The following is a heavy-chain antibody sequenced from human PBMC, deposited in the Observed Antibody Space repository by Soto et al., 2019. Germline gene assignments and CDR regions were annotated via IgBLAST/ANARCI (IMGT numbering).Heavy chain of an antibody. Sequence: PVGSLRLSCAASGFTFSRYAMSWVRQAPGKGLEWVSAISGSGGSTYYADSVKGRFTISRDNSKNTLYLQMNSLRAEDTAVYYCAKDLTLELQVWLDPWGQGTLVTVSS. CDR2: ISGSGGST. D-gene: IGHD1-7*01. CDR1: GFTFSRYA. CDR3: AKDLTLELQVWLDP. V-gene: IGHV3-23*01. J-gene: IGHJ5*02.